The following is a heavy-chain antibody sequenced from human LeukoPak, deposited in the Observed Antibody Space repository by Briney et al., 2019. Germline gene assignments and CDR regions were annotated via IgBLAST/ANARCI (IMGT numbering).Heavy chain of an antibody. CDR1: GGTFSSYA. Sequence: GASVKVSCKASGGTFSSYAISWVRQAPGQGLEWMGGIIPIFGTANYAQKFQGRVTITADESTSTAYMELSSLRSEDTAVYYCARGSHSGWFHYYYYYGMDVWGQGTTVTVSS. D-gene: IGHD6-19*01. CDR3: ARGSHSGWFHYYYYYGMDV. CDR2: IIPIFGTA. V-gene: IGHV1-69*13. J-gene: IGHJ6*02.